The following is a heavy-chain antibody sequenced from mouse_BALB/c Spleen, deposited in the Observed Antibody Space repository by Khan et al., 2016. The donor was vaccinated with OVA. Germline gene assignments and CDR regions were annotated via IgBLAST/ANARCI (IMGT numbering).Heavy chain of an antibody. CDR3: ARMDTTSLDY. V-gene: IGHV1-77*01. CDR1: GYTFTDFY. Sequence: QVQLQQSGTDLARPGASVKVSCKTSGYTFTDFYITWVKQRTGQGLEWIGEIYPGSGNTYYNEHFKGKASLTADKSSNTAYMQLSSLTSEDSAGYFCARMDTTSLDYWGQGTTLTVSS. J-gene: IGHJ2*01. CDR2: IYPGSGNT. D-gene: IGHD2-3*01.